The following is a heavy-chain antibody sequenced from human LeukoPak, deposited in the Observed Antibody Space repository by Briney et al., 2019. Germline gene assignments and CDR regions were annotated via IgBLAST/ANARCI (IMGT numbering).Heavy chain of an antibody. V-gene: IGHV4-34*01. CDR3: ATTGYPGTAAAGTLLS. D-gene: IGHD6-13*01. J-gene: IGHJ3*01. CDR2: INHSGST. Sequence: SETLSLTCAVYSGSFSDYYWTWIRQPPGKGLEWIGEINHSGSTKYNPSLKSRVTVSVDTSKNQFSLKLSSVTAADTAMYYCATTGYPGTAAAGTLLSWGQGTKVTVSS. CDR1: SGSFSDYY.